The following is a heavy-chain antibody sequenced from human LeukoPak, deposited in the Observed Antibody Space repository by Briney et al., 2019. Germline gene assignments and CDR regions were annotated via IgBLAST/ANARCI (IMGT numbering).Heavy chain of an antibody. CDR3: ARDSGEVPDY. CDR2: INPNNGGV. Sequence: ASVKVSCKSSGYTFNGYYMPWVRQAPGQGLEWMGWINPNNGGVKYAQNFQGRVAMTRDTFIITAYMELDRLRFDDTAVYYCARDSGEVPDYWGQGTLVTVSS. V-gene: IGHV1-2*02. CDR1: GYTFNGYY. D-gene: IGHD3-10*01. J-gene: IGHJ4*02.